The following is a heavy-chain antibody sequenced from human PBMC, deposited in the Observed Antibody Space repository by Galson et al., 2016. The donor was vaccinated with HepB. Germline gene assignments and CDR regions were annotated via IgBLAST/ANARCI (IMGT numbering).Heavy chain of an antibody. CDR3: ARHHGSGSYWDYFDY. V-gene: IGHV3-7*03. J-gene: IGHJ4*02. Sequence: SLRLSCAASGFTFSISSMNWVRQAPGKGLEWVANIKQDGSEKYYVDSVKGRFTISRDNAKNSLYLQMNSLRAEDTAVYYCARHHGSGSYWDYFDYWGQGTLVTVSS. D-gene: IGHD3-10*01. CDR1: GFTFSISS. CDR2: IKQDGSEK.